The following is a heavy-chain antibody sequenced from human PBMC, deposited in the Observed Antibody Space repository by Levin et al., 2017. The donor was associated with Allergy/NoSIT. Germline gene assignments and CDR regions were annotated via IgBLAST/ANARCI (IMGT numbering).Heavy chain of an antibody. CDR3: ARDSLHEEVSANFWFFDL. V-gene: IGHV3-23*01. Sequence: GESLKISCAASGFTFRSHAMNWVRRAPGKGLEWVSVISGSGSSTYYADSVRGRFTVSRDNSDNTLYLQLHSLRAEDTGVYYCARDSLHEEVSANFWFFDLWGRGTRVSVSS. CDR2: ISGSGSST. D-gene: IGHD2-15*01. J-gene: IGHJ2*01. CDR1: GFTFRSHA.